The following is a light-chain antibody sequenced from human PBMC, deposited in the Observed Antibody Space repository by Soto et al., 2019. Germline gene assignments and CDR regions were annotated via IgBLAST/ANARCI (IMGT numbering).Light chain of an antibody. Sequence: QSVLTQPASVSGSPGQSITISCTGTSSDVGAYNYVSWYQQHPGKAPKLMIYKVYDRPSGVSDRFSASKSGNTASLTISGLRAEDEADYYCSSYTSSTTLPYVFGPGTKLTVL. V-gene: IGLV2-14*01. J-gene: IGLJ1*01. CDR2: KVY. CDR3: SSYTSSTTLPYV. CDR1: SSDVGAYNY.